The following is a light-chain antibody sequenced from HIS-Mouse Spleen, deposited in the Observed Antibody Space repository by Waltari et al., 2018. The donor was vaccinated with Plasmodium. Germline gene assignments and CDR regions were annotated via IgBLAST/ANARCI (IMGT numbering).Light chain of an antibody. J-gene: IGKJ1*01. CDR1: QSISSW. Sequence: DIQMTQSPSTLSASVGASVTITCRARQSISSWLAWYQQKPGKAPKLLIYKASSLESGVPSRFSGSGSGTEFTLTISSLQPDDFATYYCQQYNSYSWTFGQGTKVEIK. CDR3: QQYNSYSWT. V-gene: IGKV1-5*03. CDR2: KAS.